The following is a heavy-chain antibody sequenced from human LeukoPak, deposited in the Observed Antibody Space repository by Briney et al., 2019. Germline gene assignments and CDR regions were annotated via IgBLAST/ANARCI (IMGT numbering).Heavy chain of an antibody. V-gene: IGHV4-34*01. J-gene: IGHJ6*03. CDR2: INHSGST. D-gene: IGHD6-13*01. Sequence: SETLSLTCAVYGGSFSGYYWSWIRQPPGKWLEWIGEINHSGSTNYNPSLKSRVTISVDTSKNQFSLKLSSVTAADTAVYYCARGRSSSSSWYVERYYYYMDVWGKGTTVTVSS. CDR1: GGSFSGYY. CDR3: ARGRSSSSSWYVERYYYYMDV.